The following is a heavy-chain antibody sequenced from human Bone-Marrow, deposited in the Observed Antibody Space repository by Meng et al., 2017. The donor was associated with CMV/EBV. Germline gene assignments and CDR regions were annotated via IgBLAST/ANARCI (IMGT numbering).Heavy chain of an antibody. CDR2: ISGTGSST. CDR1: GFTFTNYA. V-gene: IGHV3-23*01. D-gene: IGHD4/OR15-4a*01. J-gene: IGHJ4*02. CDR3: AKESRPISYGGPFDY. Sequence: GGSLRLSCAASGFTFTNYAMSWVRQAPGKGLEWVSAISGTGSSTYYADSVKVRFTISRDNSKNTLYLQMNSLRVEDTAIYYCAKESRPISYGGPFDYWGQGTRVTVSS.